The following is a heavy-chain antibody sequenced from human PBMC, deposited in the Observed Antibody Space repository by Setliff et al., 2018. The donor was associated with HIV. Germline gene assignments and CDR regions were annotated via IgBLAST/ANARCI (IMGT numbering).Heavy chain of an antibody. J-gene: IGHJ4*02. V-gene: IGHV4-34*01. CDR3: ARRISFIAGEVAGNFDY. D-gene: IGHD6-19*01. Sequence: PSETLSLTCDVYGGSFSGYYWSWIRQSPEKGLEWIGEINGSGSTSYNPSLKSRFTISVDISNNQFSLNLKPVTAADTAVFYCARRISFIAGEVAGNFDYWGQGTPVTVSS. CDR2: INGSGST. CDR1: GGSFSGYY.